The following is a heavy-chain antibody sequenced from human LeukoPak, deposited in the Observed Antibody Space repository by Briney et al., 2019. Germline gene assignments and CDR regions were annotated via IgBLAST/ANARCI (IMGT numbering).Heavy chain of an antibody. V-gene: IGHV3-53*01. D-gene: IGHD3-10*01. Sequence: GGSLRLSCAASGFTFSSNYMSWVRQAPGKGLEWVSVIYSGGSTYYADSVKGRFTISRDNSKNTLYLQMNSLRAEDTAVYYCARITMVRGADYGMDVWGQGTTVTVSS. CDR2: IYSGGST. CDR3: ARITMVRGADYGMDV. J-gene: IGHJ6*02. CDR1: GFTFSSNY.